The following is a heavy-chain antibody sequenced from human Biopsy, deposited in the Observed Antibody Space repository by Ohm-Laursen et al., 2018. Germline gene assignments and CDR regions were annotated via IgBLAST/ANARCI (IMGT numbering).Heavy chain of an antibody. Sequence: ASVKVSCKASGYSFTSYYMHWVRQAPGQGLEWMGMINPSGSTTSYPQIFQGRVTMTRDTSKSTVYMELSSLRSADKAVYFCARNTGWCGGLYYFDYWGQGTLVTVSS. CDR3: ARNTGWCGGLYYFDY. V-gene: IGHV1-46*01. D-gene: IGHD6-19*01. CDR2: INPSGSTT. CDR1: GYSFTSYY. J-gene: IGHJ4*02.